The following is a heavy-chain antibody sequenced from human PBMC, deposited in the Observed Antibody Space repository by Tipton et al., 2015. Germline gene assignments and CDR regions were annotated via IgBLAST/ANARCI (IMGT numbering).Heavy chain of an antibody. Sequence: LRLSCTVSGGSISSYYWSWIRQPPGKGLEWIGYIYYSGSTNYNPSLKSRVTISVDTSKNQFSLKLSSVTAADTAVYFCARDLEHGMDVWGQGTTVTVS. V-gene: IGHV4-59*01. CDR3: ARDLEHGMDV. CDR1: GGSISSYY. J-gene: IGHJ6*02. CDR2: IYYSGST.